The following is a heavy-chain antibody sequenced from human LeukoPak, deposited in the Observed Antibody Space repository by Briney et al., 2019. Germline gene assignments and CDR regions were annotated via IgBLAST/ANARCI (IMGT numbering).Heavy chain of an antibody. V-gene: IGHV4-34*01. Sequence: SETLSLTCAVYGGSFSGYYWSWIRQPPGKGLEWIGEINHSGSTNYNPSLKSRVTISVDTSKNQFSLKLSSVTAADTAVYYCARWNRGYYFDYWGQGTLVTVSS. J-gene: IGHJ4*02. CDR1: GGSFSGYY. D-gene: IGHD1/OR15-1a*01. CDR3: ARWNRGYYFDY. CDR2: INHSGST.